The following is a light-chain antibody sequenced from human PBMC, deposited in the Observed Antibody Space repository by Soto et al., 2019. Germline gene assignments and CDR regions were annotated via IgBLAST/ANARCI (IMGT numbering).Light chain of an antibody. Sequence: EVVMTQSQAPLSVSPGERVTLSCTASQSVSGNLAWYQQKPGQAPRLLIHGASTRDTDIPAMFSGSGSGTEFTLTITSLQSEDFAVYYCQQYHNWPPGLTFGGGTRVEIK. CDR2: GAS. CDR3: QQYHNWPPGLT. V-gene: IGKV3-15*01. CDR1: QSVSGN. J-gene: IGKJ4*01.